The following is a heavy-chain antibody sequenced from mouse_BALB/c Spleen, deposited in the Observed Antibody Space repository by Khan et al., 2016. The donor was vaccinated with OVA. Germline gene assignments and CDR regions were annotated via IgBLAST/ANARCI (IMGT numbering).Heavy chain of an antibody. Sequence: VQLKQSGAELVKPGASVKLSCSASGFNIKDTYIHWMKQRPEQGLEWIGRIDPPNDDSKYGPKFQAKATLTADTSSNTAYLQLSSLTSEDTAVYYCATLYGNLFAFWGQGTLVSVSA. CDR2: IDPPNDDS. CDR1: GFNIKDTY. D-gene: IGHD2-1*01. V-gene: IGHV14-3*02. J-gene: IGHJ3*01. CDR3: ATLYGNLFAF.